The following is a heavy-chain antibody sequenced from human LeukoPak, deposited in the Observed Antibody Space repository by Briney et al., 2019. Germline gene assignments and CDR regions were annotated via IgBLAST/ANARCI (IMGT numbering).Heavy chain of an antibody. CDR3: ARDSSHYLGSSDY. CDR1: GFTFSSYA. V-gene: IGHV3-23*01. CDR2: ISESGDVT. Sequence: GGSLRLSCEASGFTFSSYAMSWVRQAPGKGLEWVSVISESGDVTHYADSMKGRFTISRDNTKNTLNLQMNGLRDEDTAIYYCARDSSHYLGSSDYWGQGALVTVSS. D-gene: IGHD6-6*01. J-gene: IGHJ4*02.